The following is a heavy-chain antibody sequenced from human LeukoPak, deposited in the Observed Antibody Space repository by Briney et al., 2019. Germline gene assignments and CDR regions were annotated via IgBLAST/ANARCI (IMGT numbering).Heavy chain of an antibody. Sequence: SETLSLTCAVYGGSFSGYYWSWIRQPPGKGLEWIGEINHSGSTNYNPSLKSRVTISVDTSKNQSSLKLSSVTAADTAVYYCARRVMSQSTRTSHSRPFYDYVWGSYRYNIVFDYWGQGTLVTVSS. D-gene: IGHD3-16*02. CDR1: GGSFSGYY. J-gene: IGHJ4*02. V-gene: IGHV4-34*01. CDR3: ARRVMSQSTRTSHSRPFYDYVWGSYRYNIVFDY. CDR2: INHSGST.